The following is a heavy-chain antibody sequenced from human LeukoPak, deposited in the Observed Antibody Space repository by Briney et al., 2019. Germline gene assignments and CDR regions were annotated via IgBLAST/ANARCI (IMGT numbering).Heavy chain of an antibody. Sequence: SETLSLTCTVSGGSISSSSYYWGWIRQPPGRGLEWIGSIYYSGSAYYNPSLKSRVTISVDTSKNQFSLKLSSVTAADTAVYYCARCIAARYYYYYGMDVWGQGTTVTVSS. CDR1: GGSISSSSYY. CDR3: ARCIAARYYYYYGMDV. D-gene: IGHD6-6*01. CDR2: IYYSGSA. J-gene: IGHJ6*02. V-gene: IGHV4-39*01.